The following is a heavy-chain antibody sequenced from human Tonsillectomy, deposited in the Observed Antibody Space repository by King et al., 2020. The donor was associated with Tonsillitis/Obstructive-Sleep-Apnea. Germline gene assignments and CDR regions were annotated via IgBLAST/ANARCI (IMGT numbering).Heavy chain of an antibody. CDR2: ISGSGTIT. Sequence: VQLVESGGGLVQPGGSLRLSCAASGFTFSSYAMSWVRQAPGKGLEWVSVISGSGTITDYADSGKGRFTISTDNSKNTLFLQMNSLRAEDTAVYYCAKDRIQQWSYIGSFDYWGQGTLVTVSS. V-gene: IGHV3-23*04. CDR1: GFTFSSYA. CDR3: AKDRIQQWSYIGSFDY. D-gene: IGHD5-18*01. J-gene: IGHJ4*02.